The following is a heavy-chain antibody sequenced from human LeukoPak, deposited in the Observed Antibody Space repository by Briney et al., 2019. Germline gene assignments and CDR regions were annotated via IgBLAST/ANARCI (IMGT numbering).Heavy chain of an antibody. CDR1: ELTFSNFL. Sequence: PGGSLRPSFPAPELTFSNFLQNWVGPAPGKGGGGVSTIFRDIINFNYADSVKGRFTISRDNAKNSLYLQMNSLRDEDTAVYYCARDQTPHYYDSSGYYRNDAFDIWGQGTMVTVSS. J-gene: IGHJ3*02. CDR3: ARDQTPHYYDSSGYYRNDAFDI. V-gene: IGHV3-48*02. CDR2: IFRDIINF. D-gene: IGHD3-22*01.